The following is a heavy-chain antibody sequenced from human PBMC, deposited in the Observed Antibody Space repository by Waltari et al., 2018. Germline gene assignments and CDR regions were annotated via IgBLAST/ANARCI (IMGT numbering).Heavy chain of an antibody. V-gene: IGHV3-23*01. D-gene: IGHD1-26*01. CDR1: GFNFSDYA. CDR3: AKRRGGIYSNWYFDL. J-gene: IGHJ2*01. Sequence: EVQLLESGGGLVQPGGSLRLSCAASGFNFSDYAMSWVRRAPGKGLEWVSTLIKSGGSTFHADSVKGRFTISRDNSRNTLYLQMNSLRAEDTAVYYCAKRRGGIYSNWYFDLWGRGTLVTVSS. CDR2: LIKSGGST.